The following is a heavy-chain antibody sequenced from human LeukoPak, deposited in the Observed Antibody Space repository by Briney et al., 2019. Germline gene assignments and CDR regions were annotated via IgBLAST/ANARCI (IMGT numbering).Heavy chain of an antibody. Sequence: SETLSLTCAVSGYSISSGYYWGWIRQPPGKGLEWIGSIYHSGSTYYNPSLMSRVTISVDTSKNQFSLNLSSVTAADTAVYYCARLLGRTFYYMDVWGKGTTVTVSS. CDR3: ARLLGRTFYYMDV. V-gene: IGHV4-38-2*01. D-gene: IGHD2-2*01. J-gene: IGHJ6*03. CDR1: GYSISSGYY. CDR2: IYHSGST.